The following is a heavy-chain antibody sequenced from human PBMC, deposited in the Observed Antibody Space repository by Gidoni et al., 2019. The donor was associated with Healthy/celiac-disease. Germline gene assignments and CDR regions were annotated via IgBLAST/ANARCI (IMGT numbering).Heavy chain of an antibody. V-gene: IGHV4-31*03. CDR1: GGSISSGGYY. D-gene: IGHD4-17*01. CDR3: ARDTVSYYYYYGMDV. CDR2: IYYSGST. Sequence: QVQLQESGPGLVKPSQTLSLTCTVSGGSISSGGYYWSWIRQHPGKGLDWIGYIYYSGSTYYNPSLKSRVTISVDTSKNQFSLKLSSVTAADTAVYYCARDTVSYYYYYGMDVWGQGTTVTVSS. J-gene: IGHJ6*02.